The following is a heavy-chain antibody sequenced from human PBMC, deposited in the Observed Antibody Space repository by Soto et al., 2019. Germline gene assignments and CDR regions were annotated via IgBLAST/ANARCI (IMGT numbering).Heavy chain of an antibody. Sequence: GGSLRLSCAASGFSFTSYSLSWVRQAPWKGLEWVSTISGSDVKTYYADSVKGRFSISRDTSKTTLYLQMNSLRVEDTAVYYCARWSFLDYAAQGTRVTVSS. CDR3: ARWSFLDY. CDR2: ISGSDVKT. D-gene: IGHD1-26*01. V-gene: IGHV3-23*01. CDR1: GFSFTSYS. J-gene: IGHJ4*02.